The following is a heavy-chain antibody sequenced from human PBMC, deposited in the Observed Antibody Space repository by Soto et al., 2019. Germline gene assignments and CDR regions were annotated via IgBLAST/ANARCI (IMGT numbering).Heavy chain of an antibody. CDR3: AKADTAMGLDY. Sequence: QVQLVESGGGVVQPGRSLRLSCAASGFTFSSYGMHWVRQAPGKGLEWVAVISYDGSNKYYADSVKGRFTISRHNSKNTLYMQMNSLRAEDTAVYYCAKADTAMGLDYWGQGTLVTVSS. CDR1: GFTFSSYG. CDR2: ISYDGSNK. V-gene: IGHV3-30*18. D-gene: IGHD5-18*01. J-gene: IGHJ4*02.